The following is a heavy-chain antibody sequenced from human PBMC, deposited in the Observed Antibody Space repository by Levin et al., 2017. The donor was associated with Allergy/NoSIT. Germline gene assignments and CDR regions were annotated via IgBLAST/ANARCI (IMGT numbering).Heavy chain of an antibody. CDR1: GFSLSTSAMC. J-gene: IGHJ3*01. CDR3: ARMVRGVITPFEF. CDR2: IDWDDDT. V-gene: IGHV2-70*01. D-gene: IGHD3-10*01. Sequence: TLSLTLTCTVSGFSLSTSAMCVGWIRQPPGKALEWLALIDWDDDTYYSASLKTRLTISKDASKNQVVLTMTNMDPVDTATYYCARMVRGVITPFEFWGQGTVVTVAS.